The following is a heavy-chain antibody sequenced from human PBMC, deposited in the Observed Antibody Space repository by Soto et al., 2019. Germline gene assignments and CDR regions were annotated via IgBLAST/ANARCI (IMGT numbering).Heavy chain of an antibody. CDR3: ALGRGGGGY. Sequence: EVQLVESGGGLIQPGGSLRLSCAVSGFTVSNNYMSWVRQAPGKGLEGVSVIYSGGYTAYGDSVKGRFTISRDNSKNPLQLQMIGRGADAPAFYFCALGRGGGGYWGQGTLVTVSS. J-gene: IGHJ4*02. V-gene: IGHV3-53*01. CDR2: IYSGGYT. CDR1: GFTVSNNY. D-gene: IGHD3-10*01.